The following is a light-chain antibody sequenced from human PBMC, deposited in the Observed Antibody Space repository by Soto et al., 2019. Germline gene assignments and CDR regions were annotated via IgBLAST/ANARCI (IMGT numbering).Light chain of an antibody. CDR1: QTISNY. Sequence: IQMTQSPSSLSASVGYRVTITCRASQTISNYLNWYQQKPGKAPYLLIYAASSLQSGVPSRFSGSSSGTDFTLTITSLQPEDFATYYCQQTYSTPITFGQGTRLEIK. J-gene: IGKJ5*01. CDR3: QQTYSTPIT. CDR2: AAS. V-gene: IGKV1-39*01.